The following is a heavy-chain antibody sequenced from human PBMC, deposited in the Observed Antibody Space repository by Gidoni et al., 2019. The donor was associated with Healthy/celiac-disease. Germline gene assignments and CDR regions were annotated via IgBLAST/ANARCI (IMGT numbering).Heavy chain of an antibody. D-gene: IGHD3-10*01. CDR3: ARAAYVSYSKRDYYYGMDV. CDR2: IIPIFGTA. V-gene: IGHV1-69*01. J-gene: IGHJ6*02. Sequence: QVQLVQSGAEVKKPGSSVKVSCKASGGTFSSYAISWVRQAPGQGLEWMGGIIPIFGTANYAQKFQGRVTITADESTSTAYMELSSLRSEDTAVYYCARAAYVSYSKRDYYYGMDVWGQGTTVTVSS. CDR1: GGTFSSYA.